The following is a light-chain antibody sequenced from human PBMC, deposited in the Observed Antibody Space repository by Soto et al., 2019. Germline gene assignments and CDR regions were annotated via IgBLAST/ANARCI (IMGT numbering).Light chain of an antibody. V-gene: IGKV1-27*01. CDR1: QGISNY. Sequence: DIQMTQSPSSLSASVGDRVTITCRASQGISNYLAWYQQKPAKVPKLLVYAASTLQSGFPSRFSGSGSETFFTLTISILQPEDLTTYGLQKYTSAPRAFGPGNKGDIK. J-gene: IGKJ3*01. CDR2: AAS. CDR3: QKYTSAPRA.